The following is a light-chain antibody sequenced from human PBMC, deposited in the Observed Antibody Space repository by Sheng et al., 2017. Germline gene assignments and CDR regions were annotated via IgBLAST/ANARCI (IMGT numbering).Light chain of an antibody. CDR3: QQRLNWPLS. Sequence: EIVLTQSPGTVSLPPGDRATLSCRASQSVGRNLAWYQQKPGRAPWPLIYGASTRATGVPARFSGTGSGTDFTLTISSLEPEDFAVYYCQQRLNWPLSFGGGTKVEIK. V-gene: IGKV3-11*01. J-gene: IGKJ4*01. CDR1: QSVGRN. CDR2: GAS.